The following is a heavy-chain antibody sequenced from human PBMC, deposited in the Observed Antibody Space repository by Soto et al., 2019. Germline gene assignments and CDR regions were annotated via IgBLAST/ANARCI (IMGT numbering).Heavy chain of an antibody. Sequence: QVQLVQSGAEVKKPGSSVKVSCKASGGTFSSYAISWVRQAPGQGLEWMGGIIPIFGTANYAQKFQGRVTIPADESTSTAYMELSSLRSEDTAVYYCARKETYYDFWSGYPTYYYYYGMDVWGQGTTVTVSS. CDR1: GGTFSSYA. D-gene: IGHD3-3*01. CDR2: IIPIFGTA. J-gene: IGHJ6*02. V-gene: IGHV1-69*01. CDR3: ARKETYYDFWSGYPTYYYYYGMDV.